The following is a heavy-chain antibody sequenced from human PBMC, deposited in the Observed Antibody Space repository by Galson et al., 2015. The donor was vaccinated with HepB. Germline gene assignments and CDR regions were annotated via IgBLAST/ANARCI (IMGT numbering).Heavy chain of an antibody. D-gene: IGHD3-10*01. V-gene: IGHV3-23*01. CDR1: GFTFSSYA. J-gene: IGHJ4*02. CDR3: AKGPMVRGVLPYFDY. CDR2: ISGSGGST. Sequence: SLRLSCAASGFTFSSYAMSWVRQAPGKGLEWVSAISGSGGSTYYADSVKGRFTISRDNSKNTMYLQMNSLRAEDTAVYYCAKGPMVRGVLPYFDYWGQGTLVTVSS.